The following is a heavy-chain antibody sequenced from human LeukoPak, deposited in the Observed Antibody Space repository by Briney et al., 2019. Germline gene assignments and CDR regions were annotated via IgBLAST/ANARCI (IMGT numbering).Heavy chain of an antibody. CDR2: FDPEDGET. CDR3: ATDLPPPYCGGDCPNWFDP. Sequence: ASVKVSCKASGYTFTGYYMHWVRQAPGKGLEWMGGFDPEDGETIYAQKFQGRVTMTEDTSTDTAYMELSSMRSEATAVYYCATDLPPPYCGGDCPNWFDPWGQGTLVTVSS. D-gene: IGHD2-21*01. CDR1: GYTFTGYY. J-gene: IGHJ5*02. V-gene: IGHV1-24*01.